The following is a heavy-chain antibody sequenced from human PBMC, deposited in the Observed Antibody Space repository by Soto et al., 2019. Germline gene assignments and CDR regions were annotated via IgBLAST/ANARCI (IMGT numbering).Heavy chain of an antibody. J-gene: IGHJ4*02. Sequence: QVQLQESGPGLVKPSQTLSLTCTVSGGSISSGGYYWSWIRQHPGKGLEWIGYIYYSGSTYYNPSLNSRVTISVDTSKNQFSLKLSSVTAADTAVYYCAREIYRDKRIDYWGQGTLVTVSS. D-gene: IGHD4-4*01. V-gene: IGHV4-31*03. CDR1: GGSISSGGYY. CDR2: IYYSGST. CDR3: AREIYRDKRIDY.